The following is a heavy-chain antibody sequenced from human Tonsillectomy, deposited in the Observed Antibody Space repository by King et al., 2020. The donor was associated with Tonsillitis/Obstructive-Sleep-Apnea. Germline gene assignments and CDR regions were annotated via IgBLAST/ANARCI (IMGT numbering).Heavy chain of an antibody. Sequence: EVQLVESGGDLVQPGGSLRLSCAASGFTFRSYEMNWVRQAPGKGLEWVSYISDSGSAIYYADSVKGRFTISRDNAKTSLYLQMNSLRAEDTAVYYCASLDIVIVPADEGDYYYYMDVCGKGTTVTVSS. CDR1: GFTFRSYE. CDR3: ASLDIVIVPADEGDYYYYMDV. V-gene: IGHV3-48*03. CDR2: ISDSGSAI. J-gene: IGHJ6*03. D-gene: IGHD2-2*03.